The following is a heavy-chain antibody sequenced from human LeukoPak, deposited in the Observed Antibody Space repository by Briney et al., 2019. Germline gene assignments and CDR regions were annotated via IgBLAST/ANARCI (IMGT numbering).Heavy chain of an antibody. CDR2: ISSRSTTI. D-gene: IGHD3-3*01. V-gene: IGHV3-48*02. J-gene: IGHJ3*02. Sequence: PGGSLRLSCAASGFTFSSYSMNWVRQAPGKGLEWVSHISSRSTTIYYADSVKGRFTISRDNAKNSLYLQMNSLRDDDTAMYYCARVRRDDFDAFDIWGQGTMVTVSS. CDR3: ARVRRDDFDAFDI. CDR1: GFTFSSYS.